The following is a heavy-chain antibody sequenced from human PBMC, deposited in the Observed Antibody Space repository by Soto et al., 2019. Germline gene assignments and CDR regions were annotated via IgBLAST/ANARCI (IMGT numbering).Heavy chain of an antibody. CDR1: GFTFSNHG. J-gene: IGHJ4*02. D-gene: IGHD1-26*01. Sequence: QVQLVESGGGVVQPGRSLRLSCAASGFTFSNHGMHGVRQAPGKGLEWVARIYYDGSNEYYADSVKGRFTISRDNSKNTVYLQMNSLRVEDTAVYYCARGRGSGSFYQLDYWGQGTLVTVSS. V-gene: IGHV3-33*01. CDR3: ARGRGSGSFYQLDY. CDR2: IYYDGSNE.